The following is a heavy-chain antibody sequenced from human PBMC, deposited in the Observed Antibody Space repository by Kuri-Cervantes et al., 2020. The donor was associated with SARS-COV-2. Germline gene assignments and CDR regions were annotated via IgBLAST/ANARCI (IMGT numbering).Heavy chain of an antibody. V-gene: IGHV1-2*04. Sequence: ASVKVSCKASGYTFTSYGISWVRQAPGQGLEWMGWINPNSGRTNYAQKFQGWVTMTRDTSISTAYMELSRLRSDDTAVYYCAREALVDYDSSGYSYGMDVWGQGTTVTVSS. CDR1: GYTFTSYG. D-gene: IGHD3-22*01. CDR3: AREALVDYDSSGYSYGMDV. J-gene: IGHJ6*02. CDR2: INPNSGRT.